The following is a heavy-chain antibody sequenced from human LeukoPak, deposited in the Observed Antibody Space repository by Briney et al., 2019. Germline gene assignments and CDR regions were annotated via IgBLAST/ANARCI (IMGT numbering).Heavy chain of an antibody. CDR2: IYASGTT. Sequence: SETLSLTCTVSGGSIKSYYWSWNRQPAGEGLEWLGHIYASGTTNYNPSLNSRVTMSVDTSKNQFSLRLASVTAADTAVYYCARVADRFGYNYGIDEYFDYWGQGTLVTVSS. CDR1: GGSIKSYY. J-gene: IGHJ4*02. D-gene: IGHD5-18*01. V-gene: IGHV4-4*07. CDR3: ARVADRFGYNYGIDEYFDY.